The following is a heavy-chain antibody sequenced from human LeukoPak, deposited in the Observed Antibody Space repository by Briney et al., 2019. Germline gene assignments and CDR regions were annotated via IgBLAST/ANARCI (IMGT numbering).Heavy chain of an antibody. J-gene: IGHJ4*02. Sequence: PGRSLRLSCAASGFTFSSYAMHWVRQAPGKGLEWVAVISYDGSNKYYADSVKGRFTISGDTSKNTLYLHMNSLRADDTAMYYCVRDRCSSCHYFDCWGQGTLVTVSS. V-gene: IGHV3-30-3*01. CDR1: GFTFSSYA. D-gene: IGHD2-2*01. CDR2: ISYDGSNK. CDR3: VRDRCSSCHYFDC.